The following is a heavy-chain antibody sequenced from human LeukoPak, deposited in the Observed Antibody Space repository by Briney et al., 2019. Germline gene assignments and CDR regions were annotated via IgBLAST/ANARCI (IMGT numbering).Heavy chain of an antibody. CDR2: IKQDGSEK. CDR1: GFTFSDYW. D-gene: IGHD1-1*01. J-gene: IGHJ4*02. CDR3: AGGMGYITDY. V-gene: IGHV3-7*01. Sequence: PGGSLRLSCVASGFTFSDYWMNRVRQAPGKGLEWVANIKQDGSEKNYVNSVEGRFTISRDNARNSVYLQMNGLRDDDTAVYYCAGGMGYITDYWGQGILVTVSS.